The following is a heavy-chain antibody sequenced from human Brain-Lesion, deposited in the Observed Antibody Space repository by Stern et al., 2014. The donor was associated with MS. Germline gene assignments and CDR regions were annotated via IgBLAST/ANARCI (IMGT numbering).Heavy chain of an antibody. Sequence: QVQLVQSGAEVKKPGASVKVSCKTSGYIFTGYYIHWVRQAPGQGLEWMAWINPNNGGTKYAQKFQGRVPMSRDTSISTAYVELSSLTSDDTAVYYCARDQRGITIFGVVTDYYYLGMDVWGQGTTVTVSS. CDR2: INPNNGGT. J-gene: IGHJ6*02. CDR1: GYIFTGYY. CDR3: ARDQRGITIFGVVTDYYYLGMDV. D-gene: IGHD3-3*01. V-gene: IGHV1-2*02.